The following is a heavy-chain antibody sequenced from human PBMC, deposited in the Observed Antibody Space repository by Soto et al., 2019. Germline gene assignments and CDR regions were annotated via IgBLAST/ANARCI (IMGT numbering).Heavy chain of an antibody. J-gene: IGHJ4*02. V-gene: IGHV4-59*01. CDR1: GVSISTYY. CDR3: AKCFGGCRD. CDR2: VYYTGST. Sequence: QVQLQESGPGLVKPSETLSLTCTVSGVSISTYYWSWIRQPPGKGLEWIGYVYYTGSTNYTPSLKSRVTMSVNTSNNQSALKMSAVTAADTAVYYCAKCFGGCRDWCQGTLVTVSS. D-gene: IGHD3-10*01.